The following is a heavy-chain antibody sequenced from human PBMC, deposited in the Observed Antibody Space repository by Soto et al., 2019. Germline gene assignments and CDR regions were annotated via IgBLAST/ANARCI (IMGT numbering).Heavy chain of an antibody. Sequence: GASVKVSCTASGYTFTSYDINWVRQATGQGLEWMGWMNPNSGNTGYAQKFQGRVTMTRNTSISTAYMELSSLRSEDTAVYYCARGSRQMVRGVIPKKYYYYGMDVWGQGTTVTVSS. CDR1: GYTFTSYD. V-gene: IGHV1-8*01. CDR2: MNPNSGNT. CDR3: ARGSRQMVRGVIPKKYYYYGMDV. J-gene: IGHJ6*02. D-gene: IGHD3-10*01.